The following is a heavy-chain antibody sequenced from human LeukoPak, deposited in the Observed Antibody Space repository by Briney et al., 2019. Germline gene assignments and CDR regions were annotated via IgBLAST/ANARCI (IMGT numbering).Heavy chain of an antibody. V-gene: IGHV3-30*18. Sequence: GGSLRLSCAASGFTFSSYGMHWVRQAPGKGPEWVAVISYDGSNKYYADSVKGRFTISRDNSKNTLYLQMNSLRAEDTAVYYCAKDKWSYGDYSDYWGQGTLVTVSS. CDR2: ISYDGSNK. CDR1: GFTFSSYG. CDR3: AKDKWSYGDYSDY. D-gene: IGHD4-17*01. J-gene: IGHJ4*02.